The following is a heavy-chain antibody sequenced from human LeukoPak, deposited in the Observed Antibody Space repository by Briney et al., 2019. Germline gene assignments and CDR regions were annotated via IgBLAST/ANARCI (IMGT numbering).Heavy chain of an antibody. V-gene: IGHV5-51*01. CDR2: IFPGDSDT. CDR3: ARGDSSSLRPVNP. Sequence: GESLKISCKASGYSFTNHWIGWVRQMPGKGLEWMGIIFPGDSDTRYSPSFQGQVTISADKSISTAYLQWSSLKASDTAMYYCARGDSSSLRPVNPWGQGTLVTVSS. CDR1: GYSFTNHW. D-gene: IGHD6-13*01. J-gene: IGHJ4*02.